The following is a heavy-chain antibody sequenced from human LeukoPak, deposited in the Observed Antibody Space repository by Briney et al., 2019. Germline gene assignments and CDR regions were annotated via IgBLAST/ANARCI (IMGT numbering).Heavy chain of an antibody. Sequence: GGSLRLSCAASGFTFSSYAMHWVRQAPGKGLEWVAVISYDGSNKYYADSVKGRFTISRDNSKNTLYLQMNSLRAEDTAVYYCARDTTDDYGDYWGQGTLVTVSP. CDR3: ARDTTDDYGDY. D-gene: IGHD1-1*01. J-gene: IGHJ4*02. CDR1: GFTFSSYA. V-gene: IGHV3-30-3*01. CDR2: ISYDGSNK.